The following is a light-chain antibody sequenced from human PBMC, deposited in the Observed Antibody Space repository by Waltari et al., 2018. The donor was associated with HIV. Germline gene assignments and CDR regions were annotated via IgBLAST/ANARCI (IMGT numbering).Light chain of an antibody. CDR3: TSYGGNNFVL. V-gene: IGLV2-8*01. Sequence: HSALTQPPSASGSPGQSVAISCTGTNSDIGIYDSVSWYQHIPHKAPRLVIYELSERPSGVSDRFSGSKSNNTTSPLISSVHHDDDDDEYFCTSYGGNNFVLFGGGTNLTVL. CDR1: NSDIGIYDS. J-gene: IGLJ3*02. CDR2: ELS.